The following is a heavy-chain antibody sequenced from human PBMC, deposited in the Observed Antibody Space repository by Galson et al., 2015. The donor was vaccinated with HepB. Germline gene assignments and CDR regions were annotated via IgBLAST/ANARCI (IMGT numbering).Heavy chain of an antibody. V-gene: IGHV3-9*01. D-gene: IGHD1-7*01. CDR3: AKEDSIWNYRGNWFDP. Sequence: SLRLSCAASGFTFDDYAMHWVRQAPGKGLEWVSGISWNSGSIGYADSVKGRFTISRDNAKNSLYLQMNSLRAEDTALYYCAKEDSIWNYRGNWFDPWGQGTLVTVSS. J-gene: IGHJ5*02. CDR1: GFTFDDYA. CDR2: ISWNSGSI.